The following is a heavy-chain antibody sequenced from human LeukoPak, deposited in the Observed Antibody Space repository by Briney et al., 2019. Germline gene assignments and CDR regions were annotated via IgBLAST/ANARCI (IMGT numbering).Heavy chain of an antibody. D-gene: IGHD4-17*01. CDR3: ARRLRATVTTSDY. Sequence: SETLSLTCTVSGGSISSSSDYWGWIRQPPGKGLEWIGSIYYSGSTYYNPSLKSRVTISVDTSKNQFSLKLSSVTAADTAVYYCARRLRATVTTSDYWGQGTLVTVSS. V-gene: IGHV4-39*01. CDR2: IYYSGST. J-gene: IGHJ4*02. CDR1: GGSISSSSDY.